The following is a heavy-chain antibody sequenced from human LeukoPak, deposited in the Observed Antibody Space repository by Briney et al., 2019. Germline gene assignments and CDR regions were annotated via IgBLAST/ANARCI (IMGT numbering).Heavy chain of an antibody. V-gene: IGHV3-48*03. CDR2: ISSSGSGL. Sequence: PGGSLRLSCAASGFTFSNYEMTWVRQAPGKGLEWISYISSSGSGLYYVDSVKGRFTISRDNAKNSVYLQINSLRAEDTAVYYCARDRHFVAFDIWGQGTMVTVSS. CDR3: ARDRHFVAFDI. J-gene: IGHJ3*02. D-gene: IGHD6-6*01. CDR1: GFTFSNYE.